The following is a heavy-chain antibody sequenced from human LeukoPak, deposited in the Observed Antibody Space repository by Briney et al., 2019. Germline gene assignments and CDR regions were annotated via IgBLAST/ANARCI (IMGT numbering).Heavy chain of an antibody. J-gene: IGHJ4*02. V-gene: IGHV4-4*07. Sequence: SETLSLNCTVSGGSISSYYWSWIRQPAGKGLEWIGRIYTSGSTNYNPSLKSRVTMSVDTSKNQFSLKLSSVTAADTAVYYCAREARYYDILTGYYGIYFDYWGQGTLVTVSS. CDR1: GGSISSYY. D-gene: IGHD3-9*01. CDR3: AREARYYDILTGYYGIYFDY. CDR2: IYTSGST.